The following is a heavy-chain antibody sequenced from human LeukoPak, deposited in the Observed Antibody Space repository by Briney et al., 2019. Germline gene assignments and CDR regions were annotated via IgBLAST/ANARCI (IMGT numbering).Heavy chain of an antibody. CDR1: GFTFNSYS. CDR2: ISGSNSYI. Sequence: GVPLRLSCGASGFTFNSYSMHWVRQAPGKGLEWVSSISGSNSYIYYADSVKGRFTISRDNAKNSLYLQMNSLRAEDTAVYYCARGYYYMDVWGKGTTVTVSS. J-gene: IGHJ6*03. CDR3: ARGYYYMDV. V-gene: IGHV3-21*01.